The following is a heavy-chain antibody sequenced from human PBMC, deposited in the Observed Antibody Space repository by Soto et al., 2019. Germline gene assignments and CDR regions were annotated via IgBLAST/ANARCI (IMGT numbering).Heavy chain of an antibody. D-gene: IGHD1-26*01. V-gene: IGHV3-30*18. CDR2: ISYDGSNK. CDR1: GFTFSSYG. J-gene: IGHJ4*02. Sequence: QVQLVESGGGVVQPGRSLRLSCAASGFTFSSYGMHWVRQAPGKGLEWVAVISYDGSNKYYADSVKGRFTISRDNSKNTLYLQMSSLRAEDTTAYYCAKTSGSYSIDYWGQGTLVTVSS. CDR3: AKTSGSYSIDY.